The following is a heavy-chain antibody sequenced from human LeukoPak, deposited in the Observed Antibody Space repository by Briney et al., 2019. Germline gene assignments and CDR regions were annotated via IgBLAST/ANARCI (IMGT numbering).Heavy chain of an antibody. V-gene: IGHV1-69*13. Sequence: SVKVSCKASGGTFSSYAISRVRQAPGQGLEWMGGIIPTFGTANYAQKFQGRVTITADESTSTAYMELSSLRSEDTAVYYCASSRTMVRGVIGPLYYYYGMDVWGQGTTVTVSS. CDR1: GGTFSSYA. D-gene: IGHD3-10*01. CDR2: IIPTFGTA. J-gene: IGHJ6*02. CDR3: ASSRTMVRGVIGPLYYYYGMDV.